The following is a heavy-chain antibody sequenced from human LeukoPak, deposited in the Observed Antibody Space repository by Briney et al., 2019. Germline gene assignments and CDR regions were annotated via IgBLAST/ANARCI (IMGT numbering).Heavy chain of an antibody. V-gene: IGHV4-59*01. CDR2: IYYSGNT. CDR3: ARDYGSGSYYRHFDY. Sequence: SETLSLTCTVSGGSISSYYWSWIRQPPGKGLEWIGYIYYSGNTNYNPSLKSRVTISVDTSKNQFSLKLSSVTAADTAVYYCARDYGSGSYYRHFDYWGQGTLVTVSS. D-gene: IGHD3-10*01. J-gene: IGHJ4*02. CDR1: GGSISSYY.